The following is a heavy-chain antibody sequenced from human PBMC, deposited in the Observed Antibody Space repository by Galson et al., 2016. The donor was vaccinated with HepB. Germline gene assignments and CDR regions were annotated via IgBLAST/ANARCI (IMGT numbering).Heavy chain of an antibody. D-gene: IGHD2-8*01. CDR3: TRLGGGDCSNGVCYTDYYYYYGLDV. J-gene: IGHJ6*02. Sequence: SLRLSCAASGFTFSGSAIHWVRQASGKGLEWVGRIRTKANSYATTYAASAKGRFTISRDDSRNTAYLQMNSLKTEDTAVYYCTRLGGGDCSNGVCYTDYYYYYGLDVWGQGTTVTVSS. CDR1: GFTFSGSA. V-gene: IGHV3-73*01. CDR2: IRTKANSYAT.